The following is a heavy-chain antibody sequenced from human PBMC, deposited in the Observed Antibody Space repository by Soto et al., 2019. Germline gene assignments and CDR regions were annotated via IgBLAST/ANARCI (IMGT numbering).Heavy chain of an antibody. D-gene: IGHD5-18*01. Sequence: ASVKVSCKASGGTFSSYAISWVRQAPGLGLEWMGGIIPIFGTANYAQKFQGRVTITADESTSTAYMELSSLRSEDTAVYYCARDGRRYSYGYYYGMDVWGQGTTVTVSS. CDR2: IIPIFGTA. V-gene: IGHV1-69*13. J-gene: IGHJ6*02. CDR1: GGTFSSYA. CDR3: ARDGRRYSYGYYYGMDV.